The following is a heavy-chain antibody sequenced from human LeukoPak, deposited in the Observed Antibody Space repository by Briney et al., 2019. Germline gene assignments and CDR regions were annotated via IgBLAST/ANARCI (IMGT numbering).Heavy chain of an antibody. V-gene: IGHV3-9*01. D-gene: IGHD6-19*01. CDR3: AKDRYAASSGCGDY. CDR2: ISWNSGSI. Sequence: QPGGSLRLSCGASGFTFDDYAMHWVRQAPGKGLEWVSGISWNSGSIGYADSVKGRFTISRDNAKNSLYLQMNSLRAEDTALYYCAKDRYAASSGCGDYWGQGTLVTVSS. CDR1: GFTFDDYA. J-gene: IGHJ4*02.